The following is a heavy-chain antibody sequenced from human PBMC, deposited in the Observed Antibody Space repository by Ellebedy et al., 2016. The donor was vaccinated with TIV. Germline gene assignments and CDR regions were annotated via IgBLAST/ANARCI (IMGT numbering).Heavy chain of an antibody. CDR1: GDSISSYY. CDR3: AKTGGSYRRYFDY. CDR2: ISYTDNT. Sequence: SETLSLTCTVSGDSISSYYWSWIRQPPGKGLEWIGFISYTDNTNYNPSLKSRVTISLDTSKNQFSLKLSSVTAADTAVYYCAKTGGSYRRYFDYWGQGTLVTVSS. V-gene: IGHV4-59*08. J-gene: IGHJ4*02. D-gene: IGHD1-26*01.